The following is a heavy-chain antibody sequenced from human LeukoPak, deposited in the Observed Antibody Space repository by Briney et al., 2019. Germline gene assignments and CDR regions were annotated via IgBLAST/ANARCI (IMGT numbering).Heavy chain of an antibody. J-gene: IGHJ4*02. V-gene: IGHV1-69*05. CDR1: GGTFSSYA. D-gene: IGHD3-3*01. CDR3: ASQLRFLEWLPFDY. CDR2: IIPIFGTA. Sequence: WASVKVSCKASGGTFSSYAISWVRQAPGQGLEWMGGIIPIFGTANYAQKFQGRVTITTDESTSTAYMELSSLRSEDTAVYYCASQLRFLEWLPFDYWGQGTLVTVSS.